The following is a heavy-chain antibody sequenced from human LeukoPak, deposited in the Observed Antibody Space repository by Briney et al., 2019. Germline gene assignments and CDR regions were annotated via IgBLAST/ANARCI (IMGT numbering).Heavy chain of an antibody. CDR1: GVPISNDNW. CDR2: IYHSGST. J-gene: IGHJ4*02. V-gene: IGHV4-4*02. Sequence: PSGTLSLTGAVSGVPISNDNWWSWVRQPPGKGLEWIGEIYHSGSTNYNPSLKSRVTISVDKSKNQFSLKLSSVTAADTAVYYCARGEQQLVKGFDYWGQGTLVTVSS. CDR3: ARGEQQLVKGFDY. D-gene: IGHD6-13*01.